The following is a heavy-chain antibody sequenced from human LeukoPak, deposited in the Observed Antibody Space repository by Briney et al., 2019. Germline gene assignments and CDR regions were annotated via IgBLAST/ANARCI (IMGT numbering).Heavy chain of an antibody. CDR2: INHSGST. J-gene: IGHJ4*02. CDR1: GGSFSGYS. V-gene: IGHV4-34*01. CDR3: ARLDYGDYVGHDY. Sequence: SETLSLTCAVYGGSFSGYSWSWIRQPPGKGLEWIGEINHSGSTNYNPSLKSRVTISVDTSKNQFSLKLSSVTAADTAVYYCARLDYGDYVGHDYWGQGTLVAVSS. D-gene: IGHD4-17*01.